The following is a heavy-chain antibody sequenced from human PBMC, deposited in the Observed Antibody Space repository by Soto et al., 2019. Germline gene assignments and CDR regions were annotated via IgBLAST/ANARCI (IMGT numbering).Heavy chain of an antibody. CDR3: ARGPADSRTHYYYYYGMDV. V-gene: IGHV4-34*01. D-gene: IGHD3-22*01. Sequence: SETLSLTCAVYGGSFSGYYCNWIRQPPGKGLEWIGEINHSGSTNYNPSLKSRVTISVDTSKNQFSLKLSSVTAADTALYYCARGPADSRTHYYYYYGMDVWGHGTTVTVSS. CDR1: GGSFSGYY. CDR2: INHSGST. J-gene: IGHJ6*02.